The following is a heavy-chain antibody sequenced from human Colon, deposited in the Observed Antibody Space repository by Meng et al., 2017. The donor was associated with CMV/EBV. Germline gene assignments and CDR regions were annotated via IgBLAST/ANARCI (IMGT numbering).Heavy chain of an antibody. D-gene: IGHD2-21*01. J-gene: IGHJ6*02. V-gene: IGHV3-48*02. CDR1: GFTFSNYE. Sequence: GESLKISCVVSGFTFSNYEMIWVRQAPGKGLEWVSDIDGSGGATYYVDSVKGRFTISRDNARNSVDLQMNSLRDEDTAMYYCVRDARVAYSGGAGYGMDVWGQGTTVTVSS. CDR2: IDGSGGAT. CDR3: VRDARVAYSGGAGYGMDV.